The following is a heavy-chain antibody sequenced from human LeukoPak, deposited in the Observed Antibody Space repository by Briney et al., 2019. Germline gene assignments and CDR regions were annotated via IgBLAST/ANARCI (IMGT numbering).Heavy chain of an antibody. CDR3: ARDGIAAAGTRIAFDI. Sequence: GGSLRLSCAASGFAFSSYGMHWVRQAPGKGLEWVAVISYDGSNKYYADSVKGRFTISRDNSKNTLYLQMNSLRAEDTAVYYCARDGIAAAGTRIAFDIWGQGTMVTVSS. J-gene: IGHJ3*02. D-gene: IGHD6-13*01. V-gene: IGHV3-30*19. CDR2: ISYDGSNK. CDR1: GFAFSSYG.